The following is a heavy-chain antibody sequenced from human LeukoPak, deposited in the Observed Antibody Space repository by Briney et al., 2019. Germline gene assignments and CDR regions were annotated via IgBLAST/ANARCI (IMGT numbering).Heavy chain of an antibody. D-gene: IGHD3-3*01. Sequence: SVKVSCKASGGTFSSYAISWVRQAPGQGLEWMGGIIPIFGTANYAQKFQGRVTITTDESTSTAYMELSSLRSEDTAVYYCARGPVGYHDFWSGSGYFDLWGRGTLVTVSS. V-gene: IGHV1-69*05. CDR3: ARGPVGYHDFWSGSGYFDL. CDR2: IIPIFGTA. CDR1: GGTFSSYA. J-gene: IGHJ2*01.